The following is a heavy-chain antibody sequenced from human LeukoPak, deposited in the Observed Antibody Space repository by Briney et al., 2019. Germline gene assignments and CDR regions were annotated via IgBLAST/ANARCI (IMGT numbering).Heavy chain of an antibody. V-gene: IGHV4-39*07. CDR3: ARELPANDYGFPGAFDI. CDR2: IYYSGST. Sequence: PSETLSLTCTVSGGSISSSSYYWGWIRQPPGKGLEWIGSIYYSGSTYYNPSLKSRVTISVDTSKNQFSLKLSSVTAADTAVCYCARELPANDYGFPGAFDIWGQGTMVTVSS. CDR1: GGSISSSSYY. D-gene: IGHD4-17*01. J-gene: IGHJ3*02.